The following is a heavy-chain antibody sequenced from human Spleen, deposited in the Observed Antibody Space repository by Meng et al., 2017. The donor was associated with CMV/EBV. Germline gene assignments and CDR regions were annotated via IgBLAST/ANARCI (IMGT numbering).Heavy chain of an antibody. CDR1: GFTFSSYA. D-gene: IGHD2-2*02. V-gene: IGHV3-23*01. J-gene: IGHJ2*01. Sequence: ETLSLTCAASGFTFSSYAMSWVRQAPGKGLEWVSAISGSGGSTYYADSVKGRFTISRDNSKNTLYLQMNSLRAEDTAVYYCAKAVVVVPAAIRPLDWYFDLWGRGTLVTVSS. CDR3: AKAVVVVPAAIRPLDWYFDL. CDR2: ISGSGGST.